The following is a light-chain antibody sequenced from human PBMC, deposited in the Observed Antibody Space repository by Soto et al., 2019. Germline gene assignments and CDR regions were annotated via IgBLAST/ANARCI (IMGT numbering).Light chain of an antibody. V-gene: IGKV3-15*01. J-gene: IGKJ5*01. CDR3: QQYDNGIT. CDR1: QSVSSN. CDR2: ATS. Sequence: EIVVTQSPATLSVSPGERAALSCRASQSVSSNLAWYQQKPGQAPRLLIFATSTRATGIPARFSGSGSGTEFTLTISSLRSEDFAVYYCQQYDNGITFGQGTRLEIK.